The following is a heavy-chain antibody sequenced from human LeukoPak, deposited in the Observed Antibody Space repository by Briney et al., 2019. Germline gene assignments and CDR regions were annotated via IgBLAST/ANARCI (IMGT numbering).Heavy chain of an antibody. Sequence: GGALRLSCAASGFTFSSYAMSWVRQAPGKGLEWVSPISGSGGSTYYADSVNGRFTISRDNYKHTLYLQMNSLRAEDTAVYYCEKTYDFWSGYLIYWGQGTLVTVSS. CDR1: GFTFSSYA. V-gene: IGHV3-23*01. CDR2: ISGSGGST. D-gene: IGHD3-3*01. CDR3: EKTYDFWSGYLIY. J-gene: IGHJ4*02.